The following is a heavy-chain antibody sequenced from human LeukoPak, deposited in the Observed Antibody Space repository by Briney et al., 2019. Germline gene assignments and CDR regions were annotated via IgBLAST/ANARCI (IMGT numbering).Heavy chain of an antibody. CDR1: GGSFSNYY. V-gene: IGHV4-34*01. CDR2: INHSEST. Sequence: PSETLSLTCAVYGGSFSNYYWSWIRQPPGEGLEWIGEINHSESTNYNPSLKSRVTISVDTSKNQFSLKLSSVTAADTAVYYCAREQRYKPAIGRSTSCYALDYWGQGTLVTVSS. CDR3: AREQRYKPAIGRSTSCYALDY. J-gene: IGHJ4*02. D-gene: IGHD2-2*01.